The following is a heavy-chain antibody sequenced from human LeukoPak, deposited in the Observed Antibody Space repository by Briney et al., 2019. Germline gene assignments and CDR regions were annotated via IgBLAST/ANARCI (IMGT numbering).Heavy chain of an antibody. CDR3: TGNYYGSGSYADFDY. CDR1: GFTFSGSA. CDR2: IRSTANGYAT. Sequence: GGSLRLSCAASGFTFSGSALHWVRQASGKGREWVGRIRSTANGYATAYAASVKGRFTISRDDSKNTAYAQMDSLKTEDTAVYYCTGNYYGSGSYADFDYWGQGTLVTVSS. D-gene: IGHD3-10*01. V-gene: IGHV3-73*01. J-gene: IGHJ4*02.